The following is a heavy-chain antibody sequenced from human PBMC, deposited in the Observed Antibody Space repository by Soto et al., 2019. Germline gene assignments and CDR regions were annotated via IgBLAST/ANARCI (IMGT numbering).Heavy chain of an antibody. D-gene: IGHD4-17*01. CDR1: GGTFSSYT. CDR3: ARGGATVTAFGY. CDR2: IIPILGIA. J-gene: IGHJ4*02. V-gene: IGHV1-69*02. Sequence: QVQLVQSGAEVKKPGSSVKVSCKASGGTFSSYTISWVRQAPGQGLEWMGRIIPILGIANYAQKFQGRVTITADKSTSAAYMELSSLRSEDTAVYYCARGGATVTAFGYWGQGTLVTVSS.